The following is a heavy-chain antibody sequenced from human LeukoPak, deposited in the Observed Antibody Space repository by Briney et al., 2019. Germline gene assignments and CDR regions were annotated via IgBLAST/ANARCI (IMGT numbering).Heavy chain of an antibody. D-gene: IGHD3-22*01. Sequence: GGSLRLSCAASGFTVSSNYVNWVRQAPGKGLEWVSVIFSDGSTYYADSVKGRFTISRDNSKNTLYLQMNSLRAEDTAVYYCAKASTYDSSGYSDYWGQGTLVTVSS. CDR2: IFSDGST. CDR3: AKASTYDSSGYSDY. V-gene: IGHV3-53*01. CDR1: GFTVSSNY. J-gene: IGHJ4*02.